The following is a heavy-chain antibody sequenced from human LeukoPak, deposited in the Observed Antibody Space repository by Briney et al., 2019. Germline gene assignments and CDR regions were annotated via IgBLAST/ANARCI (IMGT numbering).Heavy chain of an antibody. D-gene: IGHD1-26*01. CDR2: IIPIFGTA. CDR1: GGTFSSYA. Sequence: SVKVSCKASGGTFSSYAISWVRQAPGQGLEWMGGIIPIFGTANYAQKFQGRVTIARDTSASTAYMELSSLTSEDTALYFCARGRWVGTTQAYYLDYWGQGTLVTVSS. CDR3: ARGRWVGTTQAYYLDY. V-gene: IGHV1-69*05. J-gene: IGHJ4*02.